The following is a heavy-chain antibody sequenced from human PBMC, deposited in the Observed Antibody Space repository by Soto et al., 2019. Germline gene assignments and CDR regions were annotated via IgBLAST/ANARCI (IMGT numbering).Heavy chain of an antibody. D-gene: IGHD1-1*01. CDR3: AREMTTRGMDV. CDR2: MNPNSGNT. V-gene: IGHV1-8*01. Sequence: QVQLVQSGAEVKKPGASVKVSCKASGYTFTSYDINWVRQATGQGLEWMVWMNPNSGNTGYEQKFQDRVPTTRNTSISTAYMALRSLRSEDTAVYYCAREMTTRGMDVCGQGTTVTVSS. J-gene: IGHJ6*02. CDR1: GYTFTSYD.